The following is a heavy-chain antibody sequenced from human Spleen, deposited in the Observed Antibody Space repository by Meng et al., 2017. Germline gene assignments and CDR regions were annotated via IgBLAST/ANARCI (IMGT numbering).Heavy chain of an antibody. CDR1: GYTFTTYY. CDR2: INPTGGTT. Sequence: ASVKVSCKTSGYTFTTYYMHWVRQAPGQGLEWMGVINPTGGTTTYAQKFQGRVTMTRDTSTTTVYMELSSLRSEDTAVYYCARVAATYYYDSSGYSDDYWGQGTLVTVSS. D-gene: IGHD3-22*01. V-gene: IGHV1-46*01. J-gene: IGHJ4*02. CDR3: ARVAATYYYDSSGYSDDY.